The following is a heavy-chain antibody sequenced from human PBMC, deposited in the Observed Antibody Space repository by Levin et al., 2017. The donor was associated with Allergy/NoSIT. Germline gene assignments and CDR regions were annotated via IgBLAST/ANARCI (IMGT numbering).Heavy chain of an antibody. Sequence: SVKVSCKASGGTFSSYPTSWVRQAPGQGLEWMGGIIPIFGTTTYAQKFQGRVTITADESTSTAYMELSSLRYEDTAVYFCARSMVGYYFHYWGQGTLVTVSS. CDR1: GGTFSSYP. CDR2: IIPIFGTT. CDR3: ARSMVGYYFHY. V-gene: IGHV1-69*13. J-gene: IGHJ4*02. D-gene: IGHD2-15*01.